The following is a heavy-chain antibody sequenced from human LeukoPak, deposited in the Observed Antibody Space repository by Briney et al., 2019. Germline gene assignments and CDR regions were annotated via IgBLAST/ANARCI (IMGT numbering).Heavy chain of an antibody. J-gene: IGHJ4*02. CDR2: IYYSGTT. CDR1: GASITGHY. CDR3: ARHLGGGIYFDY. Sequence: SETLSLTCTVSGASITGHYWSWIRQPPGKGLEWIGFIYYSGTTNYNPSLKSRVTISVDTSKNQFSLTLCSVTAADTAVYYCARHLGGGIYFDYWGQGTLVTVSS. D-gene: IGHD3-16*01. V-gene: IGHV4-59*08.